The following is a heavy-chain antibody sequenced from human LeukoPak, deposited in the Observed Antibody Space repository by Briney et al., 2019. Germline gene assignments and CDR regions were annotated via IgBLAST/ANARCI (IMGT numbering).Heavy chain of an antibody. CDR2: INWDGGST. J-gene: IGHJ4*02. V-gene: IGHV3-43*01. D-gene: IGHD2-2*02. CDR1: GFTFSSYW. Sequence: GGSLRLSCVASGFTFSSYWMHWVRQAPGKGLEWVSLINWDGGSTYYADSVKGRFAISRDNNKNSLYLQMTSLRTEGTALYYCTKGSNTWPSLFDYWGQGTLVTVSS. CDR3: TKGSNTWPSLFDY.